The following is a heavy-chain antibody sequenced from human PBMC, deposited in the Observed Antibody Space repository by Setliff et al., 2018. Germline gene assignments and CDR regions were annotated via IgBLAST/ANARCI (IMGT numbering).Heavy chain of an antibody. D-gene: IGHD3-3*01. V-gene: IGHV3-21*01. CDR2: ISSSSSYI. J-gene: IGHJ4*02. CDR3: ARDARPYYDFWNGYYYYFDY. CDR1: GFTFSSYS. Sequence: PGGSLRLSCAASGFTFSSYSMNWVRQALGKGLEWVSSISSSSSYIYYADSVKGRFTISRDNAKNSLYLQMNSLRAEDTAVYYCARDARPYYDFWNGYYYYFDYWGQGTLVTVSS.